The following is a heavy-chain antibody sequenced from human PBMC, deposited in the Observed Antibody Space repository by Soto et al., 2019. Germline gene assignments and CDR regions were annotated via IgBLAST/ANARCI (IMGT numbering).Heavy chain of an antibody. CDR3: ATAPSWYYYNSSGYYYEGKLFDP. CDR1: GHSFSNYW. D-gene: IGHD3-22*01. CDR2: IYPGDSDT. V-gene: IGHV5-51*01. Sequence: PGESLKISCEVSGHSFSNYWIAWVRQMPGKGLEWMGIIYPGDSDTRYSPSFQGQVTISADKSIRTAYLQWSSLKASDTAMYYCATAPSWYYYNSSGYYYEGKLFDPWGQGSPVTVSS. J-gene: IGHJ5*02.